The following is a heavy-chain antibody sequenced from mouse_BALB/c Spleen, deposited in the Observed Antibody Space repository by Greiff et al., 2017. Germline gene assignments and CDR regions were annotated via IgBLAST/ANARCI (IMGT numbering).Heavy chain of an antibody. CDR1: GFTFSNYW. CDR3: TRLNGNYYFDY. CDR2: IRLKSNNYAT. V-gene: IGHV6-6*02. J-gene: IGHJ2*01. D-gene: IGHD2-1*01. Sequence: EVQLVESGGGLVQPGGSMKLSCVASGFTFSNYWMNWVRQSPEKGLEWVAEIRLKSNNYATHYAESVKGRFTISRDDSKSSVYLQMNNLRAEDTGIYYCTRLNGNYYFDYWGQGTTLTVSS.